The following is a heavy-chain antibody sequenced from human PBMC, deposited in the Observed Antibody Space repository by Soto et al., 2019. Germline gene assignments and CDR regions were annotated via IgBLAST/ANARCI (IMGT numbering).Heavy chain of an antibody. CDR1: GFTFSSYA. V-gene: IGHV3-23*01. CDR2: ISGSGGST. CDR3: AKGQSFTMVRGASDY. D-gene: IGHD3-10*01. J-gene: IGHJ4*02. Sequence: AGGSLRLSCAASGFTFSSYAMSWVRQAPGKGLEWVSAISGSGGSTYYADSVKGRFTISRDNSKNTLYLQMNSLRAEDTAVYYCAKGQSFTMVRGASDYWGQGPLVTVSS.